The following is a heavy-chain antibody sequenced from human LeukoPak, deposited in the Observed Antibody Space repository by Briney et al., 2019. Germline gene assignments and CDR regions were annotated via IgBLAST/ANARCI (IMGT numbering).Heavy chain of an antibody. Sequence: ASVKVSCKASGGTFSSYAISWVRQAPGQGLEWMGGIIPIFGTANYAQKFQGRVTITADESTSTAYMELSSLRSEDTAVYYCARGNKYYYDSSGYYHWGQGTLVTVSS. CDR2: IIPIFGTA. J-gene: IGHJ5*02. V-gene: IGHV1-69*13. CDR3: ARGNKYYYDSSGYYH. D-gene: IGHD3-22*01. CDR1: GGTFSSYA.